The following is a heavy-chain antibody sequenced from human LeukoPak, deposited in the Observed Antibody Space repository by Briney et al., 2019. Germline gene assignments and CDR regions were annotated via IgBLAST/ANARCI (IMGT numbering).Heavy chain of an antibody. CDR1: GFTFSSYS. J-gene: IGHJ6*02. V-gene: IGHV3-21*01. CDR2: ISSSSSYI. CDR3: ARALNTELDYGDYDAGDYYYYYGMDV. D-gene: IGHD4-17*01. Sequence: EGSLRLSCAASGFTFSSYSMNWVRQAPGKGLEWVSSISSSSSYIYYADSVKGRFTISRDNAKNSLYLQMNSLRAEDTAVYYCARALNTELDYGDYDAGDYYYYYGMDVWGQGTTVTVSS.